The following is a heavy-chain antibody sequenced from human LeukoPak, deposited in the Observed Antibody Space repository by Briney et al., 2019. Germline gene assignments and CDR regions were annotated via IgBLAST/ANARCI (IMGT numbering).Heavy chain of an antibody. V-gene: IGHV3-48*03. CDR2: ISDSGTSR. CDR1: GFTFSSYA. CDR3: VRDHSGWSLDP. J-gene: IGHJ5*02. D-gene: IGHD6-19*01. Sequence: GGSLRLSCAASGFTFSSYAMNWVRQAPGKGLEWVSYISDSGTSRKYGDSVKGRFTISRDNAKNSLYLQMNNLRAEDTAVYYCVRDHSGWSLDPWGQGTLVTVSS.